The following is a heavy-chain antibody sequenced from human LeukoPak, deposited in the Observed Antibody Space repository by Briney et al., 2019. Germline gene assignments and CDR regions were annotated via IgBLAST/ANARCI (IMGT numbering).Heavy chain of an antibody. J-gene: IGHJ4*02. D-gene: IGHD7-27*01. CDR3: ARLDWGRLDY. V-gene: IGHV4-38-2*02. CDR2: IYQRGTT. Sequence: SETLSLTCSVSGYSISSGYYWGWIRQPPGKGLEWIGSIYQRGTTSYNPSLKSRVTISVDTSKNPFSLKLSSVTAADTAVYSCARLDWGRLDYWGQGTLVTVSS. CDR1: GYSISSGYY.